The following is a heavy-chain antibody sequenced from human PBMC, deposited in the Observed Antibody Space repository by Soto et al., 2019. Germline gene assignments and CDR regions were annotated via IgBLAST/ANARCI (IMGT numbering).Heavy chain of an antibody. CDR2: TYYRSKWYN. D-gene: IGHD3-3*01. CDR1: GDSVSSNSAA. V-gene: IGHV6-1*01. CDR3: ARDPSYDFWSGFQGDYYYYYGMDV. Sequence: SQTLSLTCAISGDSVSSNSAAWNWIRQSPSRGLEWLGRTYYRSKWYNDYAVSVKSRITINPDTSKNQFSLQLNSVTPEDTAVYYCARDPSYDFWSGFQGDYYYYYGMDVSGPTPIVTVS. J-gene: IGHJ6*02.